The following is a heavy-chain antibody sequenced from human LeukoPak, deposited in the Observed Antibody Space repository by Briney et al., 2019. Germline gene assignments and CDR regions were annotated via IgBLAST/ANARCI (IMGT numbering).Heavy chain of an antibody. CDR2: INSDSNYI. Sequence: GGSLRLSCAASGFTFRSYSMNWVRQAPGKGLEWVSSINSDSNYIYYADSVQGRFTISRDNAKNSLYLQMDSLRAEDTAVYYCAVAYYYGSGDAFDIWGQGTKVTVSS. CDR1: GFTFRSYS. CDR3: AVAYYYGSGDAFDI. D-gene: IGHD3-10*01. V-gene: IGHV3-21*01. J-gene: IGHJ3*02.